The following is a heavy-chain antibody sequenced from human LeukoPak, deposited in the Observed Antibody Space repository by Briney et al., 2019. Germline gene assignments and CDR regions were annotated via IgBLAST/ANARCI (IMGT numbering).Heavy chain of an antibody. CDR1: GFTFSSYW. D-gene: IGHD3-22*01. CDR3: ARDLKHYYDSSGYNYFDY. J-gene: IGHJ4*02. Sequence: GGSLRLSCAASGFTFSSYWMHWVRQAPGKGLVWVSRINSDGSSTSYADSVKGRFTISRDNAKNTLYLQMNSLRAEDTAVYYCARDLKHYYDSSGYNYFDYWGQGTLVTVSS. V-gene: IGHV3-74*01. CDR2: INSDGSST.